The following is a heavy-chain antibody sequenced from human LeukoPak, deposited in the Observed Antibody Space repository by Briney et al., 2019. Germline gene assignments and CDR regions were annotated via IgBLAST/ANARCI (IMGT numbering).Heavy chain of an antibody. J-gene: IGHJ5*02. CDR2: IYHSGST. CDR3: ARGVDIVVVPAALTIPNWFDP. CDR1: GGSISSGGYY. D-gene: IGHD2-2*01. V-gene: IGHV4-30-2*01. Sequence: SETLSLTCTVAGGSISSGGYYWSWIRQPPGKGLEWIGNIYHSGSTYYNPSLKSRVTISVDRSKNQFSLKLSSVTAADTAVYYCARGVDIVVVPAALTIPNWFDPWGQGTLVTVSS.